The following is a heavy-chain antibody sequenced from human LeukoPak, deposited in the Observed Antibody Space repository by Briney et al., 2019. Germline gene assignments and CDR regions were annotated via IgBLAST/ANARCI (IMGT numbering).Heavy chain of an antibody. Sequence: GGSLGLSCAASGFTFSNYAMGWVRQAPGKGLEWVSGVSGSGDSTKYAVSAKGRFTISRDNAKNTLYLQMNSLRVEDTAVYYCVRNMVRGVVYFDSWGQGALVTVSS. D-gene: IGHD3-10*01. J-gene: IGHJ4*02. V-gene: IGHV3-23*01. CDR2: VSGSGDST. CDR1: GFTFSNYA. CDR3: VRNMVRGVVYFDS.